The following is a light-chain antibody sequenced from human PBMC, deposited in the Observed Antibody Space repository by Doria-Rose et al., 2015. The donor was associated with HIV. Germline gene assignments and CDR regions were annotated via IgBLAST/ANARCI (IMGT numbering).Light chain of an antibody. J-gene: IGKJ3*01. Sequence: DIRVTQSPESLGMSLGERATLNCKSNQSLLYTSKNYLARYQQKPGQPPKLLIYWASTRQSGVPARFSSSGSGTDFTLTISSLEAEDVAVYYCQQYYDTPSFGPGTTVDIK. V-gene: IGKV4-1*01. CDR1: QSLLYTSKNY. CDR2: WAS. CDR3: QQYYDTPS.